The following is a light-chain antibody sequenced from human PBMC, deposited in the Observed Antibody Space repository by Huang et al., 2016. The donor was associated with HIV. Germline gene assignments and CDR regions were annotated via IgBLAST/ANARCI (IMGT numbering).Light chain of an antibody. Sequence: DIVMTQSPDSLALSLGDRAAINCTSSQTLSYGSSDKNYLNWYQVKPGRPPKLLISWSSVRESGVPDRFRGSGCGTHFTLTISSLQAEDVAVYYCHQYYSMLQTFGQGTKVEV. CDR2: WSS. V-gene: IGKV4-1*01. CDR3: HQYYSMLQT. CDR1: QTLSYGSSDKNY. J-gene: IGKJ1*01.